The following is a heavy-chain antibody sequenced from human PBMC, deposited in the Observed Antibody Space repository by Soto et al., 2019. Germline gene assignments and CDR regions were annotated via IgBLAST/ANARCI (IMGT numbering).Heavy chain of an antibody. D-gene: IGHD3-10*01. Sequence: SETLSLTCTVSGGSISSSSYYWGWIRQPPGKGLEWIGSIYYSGSTYYNPSLKSRVTISVDTSKNQFSLKLSSVTAADTAVYYCARPRGVMVRGGFFDYWGQGALVT. V-gene: IGHV4-39*01. J-gene: IGHJ4*02. CDR1: GGSISSSSYY. CDR3: ARPRGVMVRGGFFDY. CDR2: IYYSGST.